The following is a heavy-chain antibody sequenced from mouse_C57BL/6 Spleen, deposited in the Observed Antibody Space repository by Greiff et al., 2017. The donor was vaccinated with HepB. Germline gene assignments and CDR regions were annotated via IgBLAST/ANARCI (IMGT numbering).Heavy chain of an antibody. CDR2: IDPSDSYT. D-gene: IGHD2-3*01. Sequence: QVQLQQPGAELVKPGASVKLSCKASGYTFTSYWMQWVKQRPGQGLEWIGEIDPSDSYTNYNQKFKGKATLTVDTSSSTAYMQLSSLTSEDSAVYYCAWLLRDYAMDYWGQGTSVTVSS. CDR1: GYTFTSYW. CDR3: AWLLRDYAMDY. J-gene: IGHJ4*01. V-gene: IGHV1-50*01.